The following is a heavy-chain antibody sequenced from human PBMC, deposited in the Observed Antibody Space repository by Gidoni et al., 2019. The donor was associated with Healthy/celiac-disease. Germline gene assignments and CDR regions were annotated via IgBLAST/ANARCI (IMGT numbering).Heavy chain of an antibody. CDR2: IYYSGST. CDR3: ARAHYYGSGDDAFDI. V-gene: IGHV4-39*07. J-gene: IGHJ3*02. CDR1: GGSISSSSYY. D-gene: IGHD3-10*01. Sequence: QLQLQESGPGLVKPSETLSLTCTVSGGSISSSSYYWGWIRQPPGKGLEWIGSIYYSGSTYYNPSLKSRVTISVDTSKNQFSLKLSSVTAADTAVYYCARAHYYGSGDDAFDIWGQGTMVTVSS.